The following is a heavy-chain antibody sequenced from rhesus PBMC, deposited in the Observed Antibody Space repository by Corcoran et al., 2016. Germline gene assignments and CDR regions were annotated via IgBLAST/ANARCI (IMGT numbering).Heavy chain of an antibody. V-gene: IGHV3-178*01. CDR3: ARDSTGLDC. J-gene: IGHJ4*01. CDR2: ISNGGYST. CDR1: GFPFSAYS. D-gene: IGHD3-28*01. Sequence: EVQLVESGGGLAKPGGSLRLSCAASGFPFSAYSPAWVRQAPGKGLEWVSRISNGGYSTWFADSEKGRFTISRENAKNTLYLQMDSLRAEDTAVYYCARDSTGLDCWGQGVLVTVSS.